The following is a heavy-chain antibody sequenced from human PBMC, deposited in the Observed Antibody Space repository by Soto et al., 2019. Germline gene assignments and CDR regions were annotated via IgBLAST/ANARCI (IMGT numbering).Heavy chain of an antibody. CDR2: IYYSGST. V-gene: IGHV4-31*03. CDR1: GGSISSGGYY. CDR3: AIQPSYGDYANWFDP. J-gene: IGHJ5*02. D-gene: IGHD4-17*01. Sequence: ASETLSLTCTVSGGSISSGGYYWSWIRQHPGKGLEWIGYIYYSGSTYYNPSLKSRVTISVDTSKNQFSLKLSSVTAADTAVYYCAIQPSYGDYANWFDPWGQGTLVTVSS.